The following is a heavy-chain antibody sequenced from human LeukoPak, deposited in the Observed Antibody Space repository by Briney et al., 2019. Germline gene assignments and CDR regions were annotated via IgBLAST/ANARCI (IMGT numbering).Heavy chain of an antibody. Sequence: GGSLRLSCAASGFTFSDYYMSWIRQAPGEGLEWVSYISSSGSTIYYADSVKGRFTISRDNAKNSLYLQMNSLRAEDTAVYYCARGYGDYEEFYYYGMDVWGQGTTVTVSS. CDR2: ISSSGSTI. V-gene: IGHV3-11*01. J-gene: IGHJ6*02. CDR1: GFTFSDYY. D-gene: IGHD4-17*01. CDR3: ARGYGDYEEFYYYGMDV.